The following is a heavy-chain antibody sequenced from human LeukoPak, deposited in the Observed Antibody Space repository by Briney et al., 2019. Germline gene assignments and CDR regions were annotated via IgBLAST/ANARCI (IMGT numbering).Heavy chain of an antibody. V-gene: IGHV4-4*02. CDR2: IYHSGST. Sequence: SGTLSLTCAVSGGSISSSNWWSWVRQPPGKGLEWIGEIYHSGSTNYNPSLKSRVTISVDKSKNQFSLKLSSVTAADTAVYYCAGEDGSKWGGGPPPPYYYGMDVWGLGTAVTVSS. J-gene: IGHJ6*02. CDR1: GGSISSSNW. D-gene: IGHD7-27*01. CDR3: AGEDGSKWGGGPPPPYYYGMDV.